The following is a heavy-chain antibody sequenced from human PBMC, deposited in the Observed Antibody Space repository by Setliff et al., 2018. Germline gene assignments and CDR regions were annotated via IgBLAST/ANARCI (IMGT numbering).Heavy chain of an antibody. CDR2: IWSDGNTT. Sequence: PGGSLRLSCATSGFTFSTHAMHWARQAPGKGLEWVAMIWSDGNTTYYPDSVKGRFTISRDNAKNSLYLQMNSLRAEDKAVYYCARRLVGATTPFGYWGQGTLVTVSS. V-gene: IGHV3-33*01. CDR3: ARRLVGATTPFGY. D-gene: IGHD1-26*01. J-gene: IGHJ4*02. CDR1: GFTFSTHA.